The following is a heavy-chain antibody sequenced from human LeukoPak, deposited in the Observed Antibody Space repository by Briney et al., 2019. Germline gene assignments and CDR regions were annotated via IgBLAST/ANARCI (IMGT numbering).Heavy chain of an antibody. CDR1: GFPFSGNA. CDR2: VGGDEKA. D-gene: IGHD2-15*01. CDR3: AKDLSWWATADY. J-gene: IGHJ4*02. V-gene: IGHV3-23*01. Sequence: GGSLRLSCAASGFPFSGNAMSWVRQAPGRGLEWVSGVGGDEKAHYADFVRGRFTISRDNSKKTVYLQMNSLTVEDTAVYYCAKDLSWWATADYWGQGVLVTVSS.